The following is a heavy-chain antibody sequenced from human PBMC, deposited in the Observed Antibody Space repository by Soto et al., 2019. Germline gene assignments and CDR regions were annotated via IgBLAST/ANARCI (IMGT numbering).Heavy chain of an antibody. CDR1: GFTFSRDW. J-gene: IGHJ4*02. CDR3: ARGAFGNYYVDY. Sequence: VQLVESGGGLVQPGGSLRLSCAASGFTFSRDWMHWVRQAPGKGLVWVSRIKYDGSSTNYADSVKGRFTISRDNAKHTVYLQMNSLRDEDTAVYYCARGAFGNYYVDYWGQGTLVTVAS. CDR2: IKYDGSST. D-gene: IGHD3-10*01. V-gene: IGHV3-74*01.